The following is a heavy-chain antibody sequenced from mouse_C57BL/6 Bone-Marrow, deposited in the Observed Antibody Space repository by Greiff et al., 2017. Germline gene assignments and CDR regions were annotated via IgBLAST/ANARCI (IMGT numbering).Heavy chain of an antibody. CDR3: ARDYGSSYWDFDV. D-gene: IGHD1-1*01. Sequence: QVQLQQSGPELVKPGASVKLSCKASGYTFTSYDINWVKQRPGQGLEWIGWIYPRDGSTKYNEKFKGKATLTVDTSSSTAYMELHSLPSEDSAVYFCARDYGSSYWDFDVWGTGTTVTVSS. J-gene: IGHJ1*03. V-gene: IGHV1-85*01. CDR2: IYPRDGST. CDR1: GYTFTSYD.